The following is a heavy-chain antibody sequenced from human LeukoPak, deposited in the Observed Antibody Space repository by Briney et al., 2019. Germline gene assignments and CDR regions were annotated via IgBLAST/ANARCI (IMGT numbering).Heavy chain of an antibody. CDR3: ARAPWRVYAQRPFDY. Sequence: PSETLSLTCTVSGGSISSSSYYSGWIRQPPGKGLGLIGSIYYSGRTYYNPSLKSRVTISVDTSKNQFSLRLNSVTAADTAVYYCARAPWRVYAQRPFDYWGQGTLVTVSS. J-gene: IGHJ4*02. CDR1: GGSISSSSYY. D-gene: IGHD2-8*01. CDR2: IYYSGRT. V-gene: IGHV4-39*01.